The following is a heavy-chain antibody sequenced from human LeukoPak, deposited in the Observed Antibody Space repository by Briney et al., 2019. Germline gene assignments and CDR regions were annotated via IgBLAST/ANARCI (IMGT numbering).Heavy chain of an antibody. CDR2: ISSSSSYI. J-gene: IGHJ4*02. D-gene: IGHD3-10*01. CDR1: GFTFSSYS. V-gene: IGHV3-21*01. Sequence: GGSLRLSCAASGFTFSSYSMNWVRQAPGKGLEWVSSISSSSSYIYYADSVKGRFTISRDNAKNSLYLQMNSLRDEDTSVYYCARDSGEVFLLFGELSLYYFDYWGQGTLVTVSS. CDR3: ARDSGEVFLLFGELSLYYFDY.